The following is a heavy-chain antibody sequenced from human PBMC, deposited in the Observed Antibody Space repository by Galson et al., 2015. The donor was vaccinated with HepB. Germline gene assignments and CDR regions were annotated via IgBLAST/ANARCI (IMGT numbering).Heavy chain of an antibody. V-gene: IGHV3-15*01. CDR1: GFTFSNAW. Sequence: SLRLSCAASGFTFSNAWMSWVRQAPGKGLEWVGRIKSKTDGGTTDYAAPVKGRFTISRDDSKNTLYLQMNSLKTEDTAVYYCTTDWSYYYYGMDVWGQGTTVTVSS. CDR3: TTDWSYYYYGMDV. CDR2: IKSKTDGGTT. J-gene: IGHJ6*02.